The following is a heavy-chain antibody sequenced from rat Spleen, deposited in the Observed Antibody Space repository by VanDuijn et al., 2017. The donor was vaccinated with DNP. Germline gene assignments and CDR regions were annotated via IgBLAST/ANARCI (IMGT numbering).Heavy chain of an antibody. CDR1: GYSITSNY. Sequence: EVQLQESGSGLVKPSQSLSLTCSVTGYSITSNYWGWIRQFPGNKMEYIGHISYSGRTDYNPSLKSRISITRDTSRNHFFLHLISVTTEDTATYYCAAQGTGTTRHYFAYWGQGVMVTVSS. CDR3: AAQGTGTTRHYFAY. D-gene: IGHD1-5*01. CDR2: ISYSGRT. V-gene: IGHV3-1*01. J-gene: IGHJ2*01.